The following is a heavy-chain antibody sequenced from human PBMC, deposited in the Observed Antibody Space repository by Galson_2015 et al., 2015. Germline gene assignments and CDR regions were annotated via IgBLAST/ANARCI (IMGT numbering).Heavy chain of an antibody. CDR1: GYTFTSNG. CDR3: ARVSSGEDAFEI. Sequence: QSGAEVKKPGASVKVSCKASGYTFTSNGISWVRQAPGQGLEWMGWINAYNDNTNYAQNFQGRVTMSTDTSTSTVYMELRSLRSDDTAVYYCARVSSGEDAFEIWGQGTMVTVSS. V-gene: IGHV1-18*01. CDR2: INAYNDNT. J-gene: IGHJ3*02. D-gene: IGHD3-10*01.